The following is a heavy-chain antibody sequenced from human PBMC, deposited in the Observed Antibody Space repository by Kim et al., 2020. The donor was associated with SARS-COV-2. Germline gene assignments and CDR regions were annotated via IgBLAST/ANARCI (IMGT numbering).Heavy chain of an antibody. CDR1: GFTFSSYD. V-gene: IGHV3-13*01. CDR3: ARSVLFSGRTHDAFDI. D-gene: IGHD2-15*01. Sequence: GGSLRLSCAASGFTFSSYDMHWVRQATGKGLEWVSAIGTAGDTYYPGSVKGRFTISRENAKNSLYLQMNSLRAGDTAVYYCARSVLFSGRTHDAFDIWGQGTMVTVSS. CDR2: IGTAGDT. J-gene: IGHJ3*02.